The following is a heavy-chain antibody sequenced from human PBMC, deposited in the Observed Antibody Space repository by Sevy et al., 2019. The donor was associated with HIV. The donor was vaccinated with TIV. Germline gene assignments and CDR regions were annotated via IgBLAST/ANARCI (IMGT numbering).Heavy chain of an antibody. CDR3: ARDEVRGSSWYSYYYYGMDV. J-gene: IGHJ6*02. D-gene: IGHD6-13*01. Sequence: ASVKVSCKASGYTFTSYGISWVRQAPGQGLEWMGWISAYNGNTNYAQKLQGRVTMTTDTSTNTAYMELRSLRSDDTAVYYCARDEVRGSSWYSYYYYGMDVWGQGTTVTVSS. CDR2: ISAYNGNT. CDR1: GYTFTSYG. V-gene: IGHV1-18*01.